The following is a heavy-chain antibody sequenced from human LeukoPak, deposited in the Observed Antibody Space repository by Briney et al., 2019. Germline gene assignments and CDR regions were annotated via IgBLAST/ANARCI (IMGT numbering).Heavy chain of an antibody. Sequence: QPGGSLRLSCAASGFTFSSYGMHWVRQAPGKGLEWVAVIWYDGSNKYYADSVKGRFTISRDNSKNTLYLQMNSLRAEDTAVYYCAASRGFLEWLLYYWGQGTLVTVSS. CDR2: IWYDGSNK. CDR1: GFTFSSYG. D-gene: IGHD3-3*01. J-gene: IGHJ4*02. CDR3: AASRGFLEWLLYY. V-gene: IGHV3-33*01.